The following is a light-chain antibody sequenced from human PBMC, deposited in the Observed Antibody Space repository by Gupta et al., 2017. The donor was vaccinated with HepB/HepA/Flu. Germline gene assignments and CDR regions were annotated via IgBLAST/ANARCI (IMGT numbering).Light chain of an antibody. CDR3: QQYDNWVT. CDR2: DSS. V-gene: IGKV3-15*01. CDR1: EGIGRK. J-gene: IGKJ4*01. Sequence: EILMTQSPATLSVSPGERATLSCRASEGIGRKLAWYQQKPGQPPRLLMYDSSTRVTGIPARFSGSGSGTEFTLTSSSLQYEDFAVYYWQQYDNWVTFGGGTKVEI.